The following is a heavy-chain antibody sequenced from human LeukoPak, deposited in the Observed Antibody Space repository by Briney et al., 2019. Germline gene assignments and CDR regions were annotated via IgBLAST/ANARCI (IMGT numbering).Heavy chain of an antibody. J-gene: IGHJ4*02. CDR1: GFSVGSNS. CDR3: ARDHYGNYVFDF. Sequence: PGGSLRLSCAASGFSVGSNSMNWVRQAPGKGLEWVSAIHSAGSTYYADSVKGRFTISRDNSKNTLYLQMSTLRAEDTAVYYCARDHYGNYVFDFWGQGTLVTVSS. CDR2: IHSAGST. V-gene: IGHV3-53*01. D-gene: IGHD3-16*01.